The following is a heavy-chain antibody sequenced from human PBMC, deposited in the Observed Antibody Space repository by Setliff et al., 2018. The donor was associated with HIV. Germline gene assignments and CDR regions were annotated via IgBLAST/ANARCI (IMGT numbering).Heavy chain of an antibody. V-gene: IGHV3-23*01. Sequence: GGSLRLSCAASGFTFSNYAMSWVRQAPGEGLEWVSAILSTGERTFYADSVKGRFTISTDNSKGTLYLQMNSLRAEDTALYYCAKDQLRWPERWDFDFWGQGTLVTVSS. D-gene: IGHD1-26*01. CDR1: GFTFSNYA. CDR2: ILSTGERT. CDR3: AKDQLRWPERWDFDF. J-gene: IGHJ4*02.